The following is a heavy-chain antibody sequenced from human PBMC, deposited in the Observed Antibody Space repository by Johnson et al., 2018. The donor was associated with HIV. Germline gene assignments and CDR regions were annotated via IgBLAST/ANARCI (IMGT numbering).Heavy chain of an antibody. CDR2: ISYDGSNN. CDR3: ARPVIAADDAFDI. J-gene: IGHJ3*02. V-gene: IGHV3-30-3*01. D-gene: IGHD6-13*01. Sequence: QVQLVESGGGVVQPGRSLRLSCAASGFTFSSFAMHWVRQAPGKGLEWVAVISYDGSNNYYADSVKGRFTISRDNSKNTLYLQMNSLRAEDTAVYYCARPVIAADDAFDIWGQGTMVTVSS. CDR1: GFTFSSFA.